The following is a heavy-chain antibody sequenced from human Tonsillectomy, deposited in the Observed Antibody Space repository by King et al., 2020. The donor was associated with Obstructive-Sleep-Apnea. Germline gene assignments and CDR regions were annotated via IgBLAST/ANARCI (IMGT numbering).Heavy chain of an antibody. CDR2: ISGSGGST. V-gene: IGHV3-23*04. Sequence: VQLVESGGGLVQPGGSLRLSCAASGFTFSSYAMSWVRQAPGKGLEWVSGISGSGGSTYYADSVKGRFTISRDNSKNTLYVQMNSLRAEDTAVYYCAKGSTVVFYFDYWGQGTLVTVSS. CDR1: GFTFSSYA. CDR3: AKGSTVVFYFDY. D-gene: IGHD4-23*01. J-gene: IGHJ4*02.